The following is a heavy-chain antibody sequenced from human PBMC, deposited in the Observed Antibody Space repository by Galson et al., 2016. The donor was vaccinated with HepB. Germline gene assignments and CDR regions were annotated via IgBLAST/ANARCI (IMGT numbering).Heavy chain of an antibody. V-gene: IGHV3-7*03. Sequence: SLRLSCAASGFTFSMYWMTWVRQAPGGGLEWVANIKEDGREQCYVDSVKGRFTISRDNTNNLLYLQMYSLRAEDTAIYYCAKDSASWIQVAGTYFDYWGQGTLVTVSS. CDR3: AKDSASWIQVAGTYFDY. J-gene: IGHJ4*02. CDR2: IKEDGREQ. D-gene: IGHD6-19*01. CDR1: GFTFSMYW.